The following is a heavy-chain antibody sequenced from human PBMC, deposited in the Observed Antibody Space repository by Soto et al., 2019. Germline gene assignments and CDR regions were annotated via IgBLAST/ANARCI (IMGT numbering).Heavy chain of an antibody. V-gene: IGHV4-30-4*01. Sequence: SETLSLTCTVPGGSISSGDYYWSWIRQPPGKGLEWIGYIYYSGSTYYNPSLKSRVTISVDTSKNQFSLKLGSVTAADTAVFYFARGRVVMTFYNWFDAWGQGTLVTVSS. CDR1: GGSISSGDYY. D-gene: IGHD2-15*01. CDR3: ARGRVVMTFYNWFDA. J-gene: IGHJ5*02. CDR2: IYYSGST.